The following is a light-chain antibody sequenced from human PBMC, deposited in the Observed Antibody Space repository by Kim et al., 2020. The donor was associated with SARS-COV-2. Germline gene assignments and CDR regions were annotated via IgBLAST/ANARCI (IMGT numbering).Light chain of an antibody. CDR2: SNN. V-gene: IGLV1-44*01. CDR3: AAWDDSLNGWV. Sequence: GQGVTISCSGSSSNIGSNTVNWSQQLPGTAPKLLIYSNNQRPSGVPDRFSGSQSGTSASLAISGLQSEDEADYYCAAWDDSLNGWVFGGGTQLPVL. CDR1: SSNIGSNT. J-gene: IGLJ3*02.